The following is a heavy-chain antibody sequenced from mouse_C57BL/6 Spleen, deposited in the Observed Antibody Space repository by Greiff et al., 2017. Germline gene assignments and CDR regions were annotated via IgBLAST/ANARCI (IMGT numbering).Heavy chain of an antibody. Sequence: VQLQQPGAELVMPGASVKLSCKASGYTFTSYWMHWVKQRPGQGLEWIGEINPAGGYTNYNEKFKGKSTLTVDKSSSTAYMPLSSLTSEDSAVYYGGGGRARLGAWFAYWGQGTLVTVSA. CDR3: GGGRARLGAWFAY. CDR2: INPAGGYT. CDR1: GYTFTSYW. D-gene: IGHD3-2*02. J-gene: IGHJ3*01. V-gene: IGHV1-69*01.